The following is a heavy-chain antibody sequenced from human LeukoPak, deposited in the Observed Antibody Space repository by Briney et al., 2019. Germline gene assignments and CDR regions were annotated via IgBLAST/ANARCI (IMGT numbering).Heavy chain of an antibody. Sequence: GESLKISCKGSGFTFSNYWMHWVRQAPGKGLVWVSRINRDGRSTNYADSVKGRFTISRDNAKNTVFLQMNSLRAEDTAVYYCALPLRDGDFYFDYWGQGALVTVSS. J-gene: IGHJ4*02. D-gene: IGHD4-17*01. V-gene: IGHV3-74*01. CDR3: ALPLRDGDFYFDY. CDR1: GFTFSNYW. CDR2: INRDGRST.